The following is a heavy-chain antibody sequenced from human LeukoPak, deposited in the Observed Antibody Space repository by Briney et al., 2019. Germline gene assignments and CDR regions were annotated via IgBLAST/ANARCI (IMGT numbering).Heavy chain of an antibody. CDR2: ISNNGGYT. D-gene: IGHD2-15*01. CDR1: GFTFSGSA. CDR3: AKQLGYCSDGSCYFPY. V-gene: IGHV3-23*01. J-gene: IGHJ4*02. Sequence: PGGSLSLSCAASGFTFSGSAMSWVRKAPGKGLEWVSAISNNGGYTYYADSVQGRFTISRDNSKSTLCLQMNSLRAEDTAVYYCAKQLGYCSDGSCYFPYWGQGTLVTVSS.